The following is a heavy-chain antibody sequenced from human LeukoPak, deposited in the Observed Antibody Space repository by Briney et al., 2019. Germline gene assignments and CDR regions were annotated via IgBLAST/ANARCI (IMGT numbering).Heavy chain of an antibody. CDR3: AREGNWGYFDY. CDR1: GFTFSSYA. J-gene: IGHJ4*02. D-gene: IGHD7-27*01. V-gene: IGHV3-66*01. Sequence: GGSLRLSCAASGFTFSSYAMSWVRQAPGKGLEWVSVIYSGGSTYYADSVKGRFTISRDNSKNTLYLQMNSLRAEDTAVYYCAREGNWGYFDYWGQGTLVTVSS. CDR2: IYSGGST.